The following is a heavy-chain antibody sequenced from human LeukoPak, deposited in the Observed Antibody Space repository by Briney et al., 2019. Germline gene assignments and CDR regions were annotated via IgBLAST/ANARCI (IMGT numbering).Heavy chain of an antibody. CDR2: IYYSGST. D-gene: IGHD3-3*01. CDR1: GGSISSYY. Sequence: PSETLSLTCTVSGGSISSYYWSWIRQPPGKGLEWIGYIYYSGSTNYNPSLKSRVTISVDTSKNQFSLKLSSVTAADTAVYYCARHNYDFWSGYYILDYWGQGTLVTVSS. CDR3: ARHNYDFWSGYYILDY. V-gene: IGHV4-59*08. J-gene: IGHJ4*02.